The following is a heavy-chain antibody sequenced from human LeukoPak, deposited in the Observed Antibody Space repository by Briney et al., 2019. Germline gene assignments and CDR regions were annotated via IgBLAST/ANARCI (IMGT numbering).Heavy chain of an antibody. CDR3: ARASMVRGVMSPYYYYYMDA. CDR1: GYTFTSYG. Sequence: ASVKVSCKASGYTFTSYGISWVRQAPGQGLEWMGWISAYNGNTNYAQKLQGRVTMTTDTSTSTAYMELRSLRSDDTAVYYCARASMVRGVMSPYYYYYMDAWGKGTTVTVSS. V-gene: IGHV1-18*01. J-gene: IGHJ6*03. CDR2: ISAYNGNT. D-gene: IGHD3-10*01.